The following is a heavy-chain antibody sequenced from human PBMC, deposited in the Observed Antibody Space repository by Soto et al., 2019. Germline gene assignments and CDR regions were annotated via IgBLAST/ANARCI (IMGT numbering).Heavy chain of an antibody. V-gene: IGHV3-9*01. J-gene: IGHJ4*02. CDR3: AKDMVSGGSCYDY. CDR1: GFTFDDYA. CDR2: ISWNSGSI. Sequence: GGSLRLSCAASGFTFDDYAMHWVRQAPGKGLEWVSGISWNSGSIGYADSVKGRFTISRDNAKNSLYLQMNSLRAEDTALYYCAKDMVSGGSCYDYWGQGTLVTVSS. D-gene: IGHD2-15*01.